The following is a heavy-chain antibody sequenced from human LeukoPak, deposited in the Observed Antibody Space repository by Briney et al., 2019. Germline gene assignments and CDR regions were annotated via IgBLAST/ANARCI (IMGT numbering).Heavy chain of an antibody. D-gene: IGHD3-22*01. CDR1: GFTFSSYG. CDR3: ARDLTSSGSYDF. Sequence: PGGSLRLSCAASGFTFSSYGIHWVRQAPGKGLEWVAVIWYDGSNKYYADSVKGRFTISRDNSKNTLYLQMNSLRAEDTAVYYCARDLTSSGSYDFWGQGTLVTVSS. J-gene: IGHJ4*02. CDR2: IWYDGSNK. V-gene: IGHV3-33*01.